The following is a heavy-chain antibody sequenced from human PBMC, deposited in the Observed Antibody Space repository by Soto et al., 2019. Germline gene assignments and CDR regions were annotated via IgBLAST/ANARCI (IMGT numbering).Heavy chain of an antibody. D-gene: IGHD5-12*01. V-gene: IGHV3-74*01. CDR1: GLPFSNYW. CDR2: ISRDASTT. J-gene: IGHJ4*02. Sequence: GGSLRLSCAGSGLPFSNYWIHWVRQAPGQGLAWVSRISRDASTTTYADSVKGRFTISRDFAKNTVYLQMNSLRAEATAVYYCARESSGYSSYFDYWGLGTLVTVSS. CDR3: ARESSGYSSYFDY.